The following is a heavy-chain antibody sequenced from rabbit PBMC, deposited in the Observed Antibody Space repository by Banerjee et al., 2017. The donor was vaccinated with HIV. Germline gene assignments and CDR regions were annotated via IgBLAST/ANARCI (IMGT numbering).Heavy chain of an antibody. J-gene: IGHJ4*01. D-gene: IGHD1-1*01. Sequence: QEQLVESGGGLVQPGGSLKLSCKASGLDFNTYGVSWVRQAPGKGLEWIGFINPMLGTTYDSNWVNSRFTIPSHNAQNTLYLQLNSLTAADTATYFCARDRANSGGSLTLFNLWVQGTLVTVS. V-gene: IGHV1S47*01. CDR1: GLDFNTYG. CDR3: ARDRANSGGSLTLFNL. CDR2: INPMLGTT.